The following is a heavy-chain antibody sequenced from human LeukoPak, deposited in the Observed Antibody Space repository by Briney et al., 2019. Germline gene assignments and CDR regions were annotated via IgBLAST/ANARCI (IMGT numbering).Heavy chain of an antibody. CDR3: ARVELVQWLVNY. CDR1: GGSISSSNW. CDR2: IYHSGST. D-gene: IGHD6-19*01. Sequence: SGTLSLTCAVSGGSISSSNWWSWVRQPPGKGLEWIGEIYHSGSTNYNPSLKSRVTISVDKSKNQFCLELSSVTAADTSVYYCARVELVQWLVNYWGQGTLVTVSS. V-gene: IGHV4-4*02. J-gene: IGHJ4*02.